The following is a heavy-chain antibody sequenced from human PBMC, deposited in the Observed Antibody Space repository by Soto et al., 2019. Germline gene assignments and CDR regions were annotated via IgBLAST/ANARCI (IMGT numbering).Heavy chain of an antibody. V-gene: IGHV3-30*18. CDR3: AKAPTTTVTTFMHYGKDV. Sequence: QVQLVESGGGVVQPGRSLRLSCAASGFTFSSYGMHWVRQAPGKGLEWVAVISYDGSNKYYADSVKGRFTISRDNSKNTLYLQMNSLRAEDTAVYYCAKAPTTTVTTFMHYGKDVWGQGTTVTVSS. CDR2: ISYDGSNK. D-gene: IGHD4-17*01. J-gene: IGHJ6*02. CDR1: GFTFSSYG.